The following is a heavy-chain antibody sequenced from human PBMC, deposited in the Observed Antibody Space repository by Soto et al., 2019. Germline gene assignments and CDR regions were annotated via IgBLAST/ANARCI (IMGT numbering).Heavy chain of an antibody. J-gene: IGHJ4*02. D-gene: IGHD3-16*02. CDR3: AREVNDYVWGSYRYMVY. CDR2: INPSGGST. Sequence: QVQLVQSGAEVKKPGASVKVSCKASGYTFTSYYMHWVRQAPGQGLEWMGIINPSGGSTSYAQKFQGRVTMTRDTSKSTVYMELSSLRSEDTAVYYCAREVNDYVWGSYRYMVYWGQGTLVTVSS. CDR1: GYTFTSYY. V-gene: IGHV1-46*01.